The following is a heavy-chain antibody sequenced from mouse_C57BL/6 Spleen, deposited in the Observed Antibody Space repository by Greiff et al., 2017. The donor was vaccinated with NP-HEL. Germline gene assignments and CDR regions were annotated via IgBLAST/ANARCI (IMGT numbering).Heavy chain of an antibody. V-gene: IGHV1-64*01. Sequence: VQLQQPGAELVKPGASVKLSCKASGYTFTSYWMHWVKQRPGQGLEWIGMIHPNSGSTNYNEKFKSKATLTVDKSSSTAYMQLSSLTSEDSAVYYCARRGYYGEVDYWGQGTTLTVSS. CDR2: IHPNSGST. CDR3: ARRGYYGEVDY. CDR1: GYTFTSYW. D-gene: IGHD1-1*01. J-gene: IGHJ2*01.